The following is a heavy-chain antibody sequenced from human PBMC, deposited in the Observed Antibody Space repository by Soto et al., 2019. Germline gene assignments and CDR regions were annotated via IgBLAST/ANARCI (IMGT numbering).Heavy chain of an antibody. CDR3: TKYRRTDAEGYSFEY. D-gene: IGHD2-15*01. CDR2: IHYSGST. J-gene: IGHJ4*02. Sequence: SETLSLTCTFSVGSISGSYWSCIRHTPGKVLEWVGYIHYSGSTNYNPSLKSRVTMSVDSAKNQFSLQLSSVTAADTAVYFCTKYRRTDAEGYSFEYWGQGALVIVSS. V-gene: IGHV4-59*01. CDR1: VGSISGSY.